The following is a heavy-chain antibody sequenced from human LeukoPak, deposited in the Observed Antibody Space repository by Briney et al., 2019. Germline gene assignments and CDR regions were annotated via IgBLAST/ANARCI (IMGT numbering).Heavy chain of an antibody. CDR2: MYHSGST. D-gene: IGHD5-24*01. V-gene: IGHV4-38-2*02. J-gene: IGHJ4*02. CDR1: GYSISSGYY. Sequence: PSETLSLTCSVSGYSISSGYYWGWIRQPPGRGLEWSASMYHSGSTYYNPSLKSRVTISLDVSKNQFSLKLNSVTAADTAVYYCTRERPRDGNNPQVDHWGQGTLVTVSS. CDR3: TRERPRDGNNPQVDH.